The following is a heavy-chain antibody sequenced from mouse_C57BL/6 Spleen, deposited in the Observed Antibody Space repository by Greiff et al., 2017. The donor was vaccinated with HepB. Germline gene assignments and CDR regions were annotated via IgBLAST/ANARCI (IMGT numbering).Heavy chain of an antibody. D-gene: IGHD2-3*01. CDR1: GFNIKDDY. J-gene: IGHJ4*01. CDR3: TSWGDGHYGDYAMDY. Sequence: EVQLQQSGAELVRPGASVKLSCTASGFNIKDDYMHWVKQRPEQGLEWIGWIDPENGDTEYASKFKGKATITADTSSNTAYLQLSSLTSEDTAVYYCTSWGDGHYGDYAMDYWGQGTSVTVSS. V-gene: IGHV14-4*01. CDR2: IDPENGDT.